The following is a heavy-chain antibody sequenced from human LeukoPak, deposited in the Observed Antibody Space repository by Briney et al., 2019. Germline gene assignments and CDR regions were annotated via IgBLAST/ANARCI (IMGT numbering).Heavy chain of an antibody. CDR3: AKDGIPYGDYDY. Sequence: QSGGSLGLSCATSGFTFSTYWMTWVRQAPGKGLEWVANIKQDGSQKYYVDSVKGRFTISRDNAKNSLYLQMNSLRVEDTAVYYCAKDGIPYGDYDYWGQGTLVTVSS. V-gene: IGHV3-7*03. J-gene: IGHJ4*02. D-gene: IGHD4-17*01. CDR1: GFTFSTYW. CDR2: IKQDGSQK.